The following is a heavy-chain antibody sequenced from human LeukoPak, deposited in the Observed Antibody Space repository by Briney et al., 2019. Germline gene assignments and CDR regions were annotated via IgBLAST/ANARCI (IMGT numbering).Heavy chain of an antibody. CDR3: ARGVFANWGWVAEDGFDI. CDR2: INSEGSST. V-gene: IGHV3-74*01. J-gene: IGHJ3*02. CDR1: GFIFSNYW. Sequence: GSLRLSCAASGFIFSNYWLHWVRQAPGKGLVWVSRINSEGSSTNYADSVKGRFTISRDNAKNTLYLQMNSLRAEDTAVYYCARGVFANWGWVAEDGFDIWGQGTKVIVSS. D-gene: IGHD7-27*01.